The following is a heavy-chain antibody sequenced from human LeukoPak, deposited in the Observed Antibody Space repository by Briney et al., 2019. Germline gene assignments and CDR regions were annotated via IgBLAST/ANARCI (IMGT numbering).Heavy chain of an antibody. Sequence: GGSLRLSCAASGFTFSSYGMHWVRQAPGKGLEWVAFIRYDGSNKYYADSVKGRFTISRDNSKNTLYLQMNSLRAEDTAVYYCAREGADSSGWYWGYWGQGTLVTVSS. J-gene: IGHJ4*02. CDR3: AREGADSSGWYWGY. CDR1: GFTFSSYG. V-gene: IGHV3-30*02. CDR2: IRYDGSNK. D-gene: IGHD6-19*01.